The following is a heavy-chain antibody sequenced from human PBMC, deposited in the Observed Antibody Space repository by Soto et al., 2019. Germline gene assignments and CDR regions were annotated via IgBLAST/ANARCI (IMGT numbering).Heavy chain of an antibody. CDR2: ISAYNGNT. D-gene: IGHD2-15*01. Sequence: ASVKVSCKASGYTFTSYGISWVRQAPGQGLEWMGWISAYNGNTNYAQKLQGRVTMTTDTSTSTAYMELRSLRSDDTAVYYCARDSDCSGGSCLYNWFDPWGQGTLVTVSS. V-gene: IGHV1-18*01. J-gene: IGHJ5*02. CDR1: GYTFTSYG. CDR3: ARDSDCSGGSCLYNWFDP.